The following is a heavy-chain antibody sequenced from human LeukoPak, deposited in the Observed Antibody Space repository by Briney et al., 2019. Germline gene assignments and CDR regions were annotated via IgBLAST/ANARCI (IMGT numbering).Heavy chain of an antibody. CDR3: TTDRIVATTSLFDY. V-gene: IGHV3-15*01. CDR1: GFTFSNAW. D-gene: IGHD5-12*01. CDR2: IKSKTDGGTT. Sequence: GGSLRLSCAASGFTFSNAWMSWVRQAPGKGLEWVGRIKSKTDGGTTDYAAPVKGRFTISRDDSKNTLYLQMNSLKTEDTAVYHCTTDRIVATTSLFDYWGQGTLVTVSS. J-gene: IGHJ4*02.